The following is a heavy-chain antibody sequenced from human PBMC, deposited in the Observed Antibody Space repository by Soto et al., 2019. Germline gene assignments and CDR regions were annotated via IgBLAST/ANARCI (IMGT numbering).Heavy chain of an antibody. CDR2: IIPIFGTA. CDR3: ASGALLATGERYYYGMDV. D-gene: IGHD3-3*01. Sequence: QVQLVQSGAEVKKPGSSVKVSCKASGGTFSSYAISWVRQAPGQGLEWMGGIIPIFGTANYAQKFQGRVTMTSAXXTXTXXMELSSLSSEHTAVYYCASGALLATGERYYYGMDVWGQGTTVTVSS. V-gene: IGHV1-69*05. CDR1: GGTFSSYA. J-gene: IGHJ6*02.